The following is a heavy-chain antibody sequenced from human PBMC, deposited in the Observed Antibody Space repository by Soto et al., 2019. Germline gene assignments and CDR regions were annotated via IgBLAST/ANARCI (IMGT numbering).Heavy chain of an antibody. CDR1: GFSLSTSGMR. V-gene: IGHV2-70*04. J-gene: IGHJ4*02. D-gene: IGHD3-10*01. Sequence: SGPTLVNPTQTLTLTCTFSGFSLSTSGMRVSWIRQPPGKALEWLARIDWDDDKFYSTSLKTRLTISKETSKNQVVLTMTNMDPVDTATYYCARSITMVRGVIIDFDYWGQGTLVTVSS. CDR3: ARSITMVRGVIIDFDY. CDR2: IDWDDDK.